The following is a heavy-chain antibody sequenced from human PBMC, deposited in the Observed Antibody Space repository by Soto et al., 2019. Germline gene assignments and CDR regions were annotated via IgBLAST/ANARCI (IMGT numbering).Heavy chain of an antibody. V-gene: IGHV1-18*04. CDR2: ISAYNGNT. CDR3: ARGIVVVPAVIDWFDP. J-gene: IGHJ5*02. Sequence: ASVKVSCKASGYTFTSYGISWVRQAPGQGLEWMGWISAYNGNTNYAQKLQGRVTMTTDTSTSPAYMQLRSRRSDDTAVYYCARGIVVVPAVIDWFDPWGQGTLVTVSS. CDR1: GYTFTSYG. D-gene: IGHD2-2*02.